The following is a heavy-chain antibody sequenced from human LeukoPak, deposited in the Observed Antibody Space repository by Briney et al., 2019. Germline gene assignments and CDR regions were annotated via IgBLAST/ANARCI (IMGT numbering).Heavy chain of an antibody. J-gene: IGHJ6*02. CDR2: FNPSGGST. Sequence: GASVKVSCKASGYTFTSYYMHWVRQAPGQGLEWMGIFNPSGGSTSYAQRFQGSVTITADTSTSTVYMELSSLRSEETAVYYCARDQGLTAPPPYGLDVWGQGTTVIVSS. D-gene: IGHD5-18*01. CDR3: ARDQGLTAPPPYGLDV. V-gene: IGHV1-46*01. CDR1: GYTFTSYY.